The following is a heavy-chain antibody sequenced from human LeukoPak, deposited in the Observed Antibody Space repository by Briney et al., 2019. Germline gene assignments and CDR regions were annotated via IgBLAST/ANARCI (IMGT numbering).Heavy chain of an antibody. V-gene: IGHV4-59*01. J-gene: IGHJ6*03. Sequence: SETLSLTCTVSGGSISSYYWSWIRQPPGKGLEWIGYIAYSGSTNYNPSLKSRVTISVDTSKNQFSLKLSSVTAADTAVYYCARTGYSSGWYGKMYYYYYYMDVWGKGTTVTISS. D-gene: IGHD6-19*01. CDR1: GGSISSYY. CDR2: IAYSGST. CDR3: ARTGYSSGWYGKMYYYYYYMDV.